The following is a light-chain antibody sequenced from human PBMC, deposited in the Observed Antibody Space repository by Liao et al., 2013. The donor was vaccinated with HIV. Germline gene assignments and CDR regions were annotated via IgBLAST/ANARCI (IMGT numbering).Light chain of an antibody. J-gene: IGLJ2*01. CDR1: KLGDKY. CDR2: YDS. Sequence: SYELTQPPSVSVSPGQTASITCSGDKLGDKYACWYQQKPGQSPVLVIYYDSDRPSGIPERFSGSNSGNTATLTISRVEAGDEADYFCQVWGTTTDHPIFGGGTKLTVL. V-gene: IGLV3-1*01. CDR3: QVWGTTTDHPI.